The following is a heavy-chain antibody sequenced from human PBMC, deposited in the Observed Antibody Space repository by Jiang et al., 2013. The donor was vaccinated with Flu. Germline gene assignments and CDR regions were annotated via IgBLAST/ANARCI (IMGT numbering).Heavy chain of an antibody. CDR2: IYYSGST. Sequence: GPGLVKPSETLSLTCTVSGGSISSSSYYWGWIRQPPGKGLEWIGSIYYSGSTYYNPSLKSRVTISVDTSKNQFSLKLSSVTAADTAVYYCARMLRYTEIDYWGQGTLVTVSS. D-gene: IGHD5-12*01. CDR3: ARMLRYTEIDY. CDR1: GGSISSSSYY. V-gene: IGHV4-39*01. J-gene: IGHJ4*02.